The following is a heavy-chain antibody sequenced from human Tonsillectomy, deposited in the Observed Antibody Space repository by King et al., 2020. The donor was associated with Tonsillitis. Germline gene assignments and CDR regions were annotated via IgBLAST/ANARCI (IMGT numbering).Heavy chain of an antibody. J-gene: IGHJ3*02. CDR3: VRGSGDPYPHAFDI. CDR2: IWYDGRNK. CDR1: GFTFSTYG. D-gene: IGHD2-15*01. Sequence: VQLVESGGGVVHPGRSLRLSFAASGFTFSTYGMHWVRQAPGKGLERVACIWYDGRNKVYADSVKGRFTISRDNSKNTLYLQMNSLRAEDTAVYYCVRGSGDPYPHAFDIWGQGTMVTVSS. V-gene: IGHV3-33*01.